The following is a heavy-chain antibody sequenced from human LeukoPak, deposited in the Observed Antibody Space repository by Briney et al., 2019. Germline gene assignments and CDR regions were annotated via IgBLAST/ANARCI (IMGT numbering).Heavy chain of an antibody. CDR2: STSSYT. V-gene: IGHV3-11*03. J-gene: IGHJ4*02. Sequence: GGSLRLSCAASGFTFSDSYMSWIRQAPGKGLEWVSYSTSSYTNYAESVKGRFTISRDNAKNSLYLQMNSLRAEDTAVYYCARGIYYFDSWGLGTLVTVSS. CDR1: GFTFSDSY. D-gene: IGHD5-12*01. CDR3: ARGIYYFDS.